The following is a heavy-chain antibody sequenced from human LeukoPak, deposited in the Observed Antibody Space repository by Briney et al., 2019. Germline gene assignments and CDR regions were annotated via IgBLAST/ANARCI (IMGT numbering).Heavy chain of an antibody. V-gene: IGHV3-23*01. J-gene: IGHJ4*02. CDR2: ISGSGGST. CDR3: AKDQPQSKYYYDSSGYFGY. CDR1: GFTFSSYA. Sequence: GGSLRLSCAASGFTFSSYAMSWVRQAPGKGLGWVSAISGSGGSTYYADSVKGRFTISRDNSKNTLYLQMNSLRAEDTAVYYCAKDQPQSKYYYDSSGYFGYWGQGTLVTVSS. D-gene: IGHD3-22*01.